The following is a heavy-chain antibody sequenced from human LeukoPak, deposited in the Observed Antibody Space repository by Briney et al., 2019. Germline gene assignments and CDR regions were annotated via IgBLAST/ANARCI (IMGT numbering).Heavy chain of an antibody. CDR2: INPRSGGT. D-gene: IGHD6-13*01. CDR1: GYTFTGYY. J-gene: IGHJ4*02. CDR3: ARDSLYSSRWYEFDY. Sequence: GASVKVSCKASGYTFTGYYIHWVRQAPGQGLEWMGWINPRSGGTTYSQQFQGRVTMTRDTSSSAAYMELSSLRSDDTAVYYCARDSLYSSRWYEFDYWGQGTLVTVSP. V-gene: IGHV1-2*02.